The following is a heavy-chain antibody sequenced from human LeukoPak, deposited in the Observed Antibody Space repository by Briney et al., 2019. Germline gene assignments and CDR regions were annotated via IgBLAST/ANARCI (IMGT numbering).Heavy chain of an antibody. CDR2: ISSSSSYI. J-gene: IGHJ4*02. D-gene: IGHD2-15*01. V-gene: IGHV3-21*01. CDR3: ARLGYCSGGRCY. CDR1: GFTFSSYS. Sequence: PGGSLRLSCAASGFTFSSYSMNWVRQAPRKGLEWVSSISSSSSYIYYADSVKGRFTISRDNAKNSLYLQMNSLRAEDTAVYYCARLGYCSGGRCYWGQGTLVTVSS.